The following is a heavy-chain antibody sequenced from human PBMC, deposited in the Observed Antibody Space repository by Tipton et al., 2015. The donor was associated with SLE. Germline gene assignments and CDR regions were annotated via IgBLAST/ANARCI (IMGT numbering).Heavy chain of an antibody. J-gene: IGHJ6*02. CDR2: ISPTGTST. CDR1: TYY. V-gene: IGHV1-46*01. CDR3: ATYILTGYYNEYYHYSFDG. Sequence: QVQLVQSGAEVTKPGASVRVSCRAPTYYIHWVRQAPGQGLEWMGTISPTGTSTTYAQKFQGRVTVTRDTSTSTVYMQLGSLRSEDTAIYYCATYILTGYYNEYYHYSFDGWGQGTTVTVSS. D-gene: IGHD3-9*01.